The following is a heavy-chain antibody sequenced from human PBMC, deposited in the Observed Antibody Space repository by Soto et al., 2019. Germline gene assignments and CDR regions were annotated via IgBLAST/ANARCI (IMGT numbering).Heavy chain of an antibody. CDR1: GFTFSSYG. J-gene: IGHJ6*02. V-gene: IGHV3-30*18. CDR3: AKCPAVAIVVVTGECDGMDV. D-gene: IGHD2-21*02. Sequence: QVQLVESGGGVVQPGRSVRLSCAASGFTFSSYGMHWVHQAPGRGLEWVAVISYDGSNKYYADSVKGRFTISRDNSKNTLYLQMNSLRAEDTAVYYCAKCPAVAIVVVTGECDGMDVWGQGTTVTVSS. CDR2: ISYDGSNK.